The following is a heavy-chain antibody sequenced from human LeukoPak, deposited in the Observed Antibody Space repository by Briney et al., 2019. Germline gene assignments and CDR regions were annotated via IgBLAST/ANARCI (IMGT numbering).Heavy chain of an antibody. CDR1: GFSVSSNY. D-gene: IGHD3-22*01. CDR2: IYSGGST. CDR3: AAHSSGYLGWFDP. Sequence: GGSLRLSCAASGFSVSSNYMSWVRQAPGKGLEWVSLIYSGGSTYYADSVKGRFTISRDNSKNTLYVQMNSLRAEDTAVYYCAAHSSGYLGWFDPWGQGTLVTVSS. V-gene: IGHV3-66*01. J-gene: IGHJ5*02.